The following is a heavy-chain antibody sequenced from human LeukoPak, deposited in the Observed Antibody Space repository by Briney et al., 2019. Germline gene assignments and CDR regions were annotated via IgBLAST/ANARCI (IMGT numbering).Heavy chain of an antibody. Sequence: GGSLRLSCAASRFIFSSYHMHWVRQAPGKGLEWVSLIYGGGSTYYADSVKGRFTISRDNSKNTLYLQMNSLRAEDTAVYYCARRGDGGRSFDYWGQGTLVTVSS. J-gene: IGHJ4*02. CDR3: ARRGDGGRSFDY. V-gene: IGHV3-53*01. CDR2: IYGGGST. CDR1: RFIFSSYH. D-gene: IGHD4-23*01.